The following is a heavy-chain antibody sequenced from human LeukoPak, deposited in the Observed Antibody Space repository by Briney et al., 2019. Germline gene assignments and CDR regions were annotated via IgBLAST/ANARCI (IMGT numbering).Heavy chain of an antibody. CDR1: GGTFSSYA. J-gene: IGHJ6*02. V-gene: IGHV1-69*13. CDR2: IIPIFGTA. D-gene: IGHD2/OR15-2a*01. CDR3: GRGLLFSNVYYGMDV. Sequence: SVKVSCKASGGTFSSYAISWVRQAPGQGLEWMGGIIPIFGTANYAQKFQGRVTITADESTSTAYMELSSLRSEDTAVYYCGRGLLFSNVYYGMDVWVQGTTVTVSS.